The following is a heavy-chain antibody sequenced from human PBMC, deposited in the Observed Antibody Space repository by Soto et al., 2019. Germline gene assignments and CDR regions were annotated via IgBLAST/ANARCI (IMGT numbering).Heavy chain of an antibody. CDR3: AGIVVVPAAINNYYGMDV. CDR2: FDPEDGET. CDR1: GYTLTELS. Sequence: GASVKVSCKVSGYTLTELSMHWVRQAPGKGLEWMGGFDPEDGETIYEQKFQGRVTMTEDTSTDTAYMELSSLRSEDTAVYYCAGIVVVPAAINNYYGMDVWGQGTTVTVSS. D-gene: IGHD2-2*01. V-gene: IGHV1-24*01. J-gene: IGHJ6*02.